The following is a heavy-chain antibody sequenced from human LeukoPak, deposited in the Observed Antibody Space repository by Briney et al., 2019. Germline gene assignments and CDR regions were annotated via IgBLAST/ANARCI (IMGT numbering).Heavy chain of an antibody. D-gene: IGHD3-3*01. Sequence: ASVKVSCKASGYTFTGYYMHWVRQAPGQGLEWMGWINPNSGGTNYAQKFRGRVTMTRDTSISTAYMELSRLRSDDTAVYYCARDRRTFWSGYYRYNWFDPWGQGTLVTVSS. J-gene: IGHJ5*02. CDR3: ARDRRTFWSGYYRYNWFDP. CDR2: INPNSGGT. V-gene: IGHV1-2*02. CDR1: GYTFTGYY.